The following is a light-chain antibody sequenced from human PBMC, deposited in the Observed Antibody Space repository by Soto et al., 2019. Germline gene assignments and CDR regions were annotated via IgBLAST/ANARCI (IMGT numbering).Light chain of an antibody. J-gene: IGKJ5*01. CDR2: SAS. CDR1: QSFSSTY. Sequence: EIVLTQSPGTLSLSPGERSTLSCMSSQSFSSTYLAWYQQKPGQAPRVLIYSASSRATGIPDRFSGSGSGTDFTLTISRLEPEDFAVYYCQQYGSSPITFGQGTRLEIK. V-gene: IGKV3-20*01. CDR3: QQYGSSPIT.